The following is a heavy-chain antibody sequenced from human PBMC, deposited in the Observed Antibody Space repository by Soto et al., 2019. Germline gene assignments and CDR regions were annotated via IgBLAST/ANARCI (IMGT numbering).Heavy chain of an antibody. Sequence: GSLRLSCAASGFPFSRYWMSWVRQAPGKGLEWVANIREDGSEQYYVDSVKGRFTISRDNAKNSLSLQLNSLRTEDTAVYFCARGKLAAIGRAFDNWGQGTLVTVSS. CDR3: ARGKLAAIGRAFDN. V-gene: IGHV3-7*04. J-gene: IGHJ4*02. CDR1: GFPFSRYW. D-gene: IGHD2-15*01. CDR2: IREDGSEQ.